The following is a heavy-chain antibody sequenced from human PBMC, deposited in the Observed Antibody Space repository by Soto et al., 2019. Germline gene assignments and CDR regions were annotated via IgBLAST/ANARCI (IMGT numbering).Heavy chain of an antibody. V-gene: IGHV3-64D*06. J-gene: IGHJ4*02. CDR1: GFSFSSYA. D-gene: IGHD3-3*01. Sequence: PGGSLGLSCSASGFSFSSYAMHWVRQAPGKGLEYVSAISSNGGSTYYADSVKGSFTISRDNSNNTLYLQMSSLRAEDTAVYCCVNHRFYGRSGYWDALWGQGTLVTVPS. CDR2: ISSNGGST. CDR3: VNHRFYGRSGYWDAL.